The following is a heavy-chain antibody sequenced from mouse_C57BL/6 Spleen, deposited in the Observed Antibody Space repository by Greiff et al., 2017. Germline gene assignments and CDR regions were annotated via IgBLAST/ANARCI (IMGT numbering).Heavy chain of an antibody. CDR2: ISYDGSN. CDR1: GYSITSGYY. J-gene: IGHJ3*01. D-gene: IGHD2-1*01. Sequence: EVKLQESGPSLVKPSQSLSLTCSVTGYSITSGYYWNWIRQFPGNKLEWMGYISYDGSNNYNPSLKNRISITRDTSKNQFFLKLNSVTTEDTATYYCARAYLYYGNYGWFAYWGQGTLVTVSA. CDR3: ARAYLYYGNYGWFAY. V-gene: IGHV3-6*01.